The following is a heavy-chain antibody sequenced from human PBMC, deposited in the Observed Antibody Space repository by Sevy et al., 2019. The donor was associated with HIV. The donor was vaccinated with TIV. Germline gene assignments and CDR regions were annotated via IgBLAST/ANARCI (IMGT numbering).Heavy chain of an antibody. D-gene: IGHD3-10*01. CDR1: GFTFSSYA. CDR3: ARDRGSGKNVFFDY. V-gene: IGHV3-30-3*01. J-gene: IGHJ4*02. CDR2: ISYDGSNK. Sequence: GGSLRLSCAASGFTFSSYAMHWVRQAPGKGLEWVALISYDGSNKYYADSVKGRFTISRDNSKNTLYLQMNSLRTEDTGVYYCARDRGSGKNVFFDYWGQGTLVTVSS.